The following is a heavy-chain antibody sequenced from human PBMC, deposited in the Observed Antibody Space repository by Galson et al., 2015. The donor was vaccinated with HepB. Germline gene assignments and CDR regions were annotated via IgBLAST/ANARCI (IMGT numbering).Heavy chain of an antibody. CDR2: IDWDDDK. Sequence: PALVKPTQTLTLTCTFSGFSLSTSGMCVSWIRQPPGKALEWLARIDWDDDKYYSTSLKTRLTISKDTSKNQVVLTMTNMDPVDTATYYCARLYYGGNSEGEYYYYYGMDVWGQGTTVTASS. J-gene: IGHJ6*02. V-gene: IGHV2-70*11. D-gene: IGHD4-23*01. CDR1: GFSLSTSGMC. CDR3: ARLYYGGNSEGEYYYYYGMDV.